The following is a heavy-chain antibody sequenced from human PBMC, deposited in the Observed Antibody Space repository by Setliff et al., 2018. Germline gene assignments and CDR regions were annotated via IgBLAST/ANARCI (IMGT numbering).Heavy chain of an antibody. D-gene: IGHD3-16*01. V-gene: IGHV4-39*07. CDR3: ARLRGAFDY. J-gene: IGHJ4*02. CDR1: GGSISSSRYY. CDR2: IYYSGST. Sequence: SETLSLTCTVSGGSISSSRYYWGWIRQPPGKGLEWIGSIYYSGSTYYNPSLKSRVTISVDTSKNQFSLRLNSATAADTAVYYCARLRGAFDYWGQGTLVTVSS.